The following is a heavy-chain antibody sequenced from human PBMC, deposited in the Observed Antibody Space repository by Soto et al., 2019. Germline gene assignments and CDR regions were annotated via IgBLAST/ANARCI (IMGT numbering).Heavy chain of an antibody. CDR1: GFTFSSYG. CDR2: IWYDGSNK. Sequence: QVQLVESGGGVVQPGRSLRLSCAASGFTFSSYGMHWVRQAPGKGLEWVAVIWYDGSNKYYADSVKSRFTISRDNSKNTLYLQMNSLRAEDTAVYYCARRTTYYYYRDFWGKGTTVTVSS. CDR3: ARRTTYYYYRDF. V-gene: IGHV3-33*01. D-gene: IGHD1-1*01. J-gene: IGHJ6*03.